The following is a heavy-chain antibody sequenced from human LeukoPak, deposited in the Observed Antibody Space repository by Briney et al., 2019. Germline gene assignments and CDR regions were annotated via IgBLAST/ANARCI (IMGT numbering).Heavy chain of an antibody. V-gene: IGHV4-59*08. D-gene: IGHD5/OR15-5a*01. CDR2: IYYSGSA. Sequence: SETLSLTCTVSGGSISGYYWSWVRQPPGKGLEWIAYIYYSGSANYSPSLNSRVTISVDTSRDQFSLKLTSVTAADTAVYYCARTPVSYWHFDLWGRGTLVTVSS. J-gene: IGHJ2*01. CDR1: GGSISGYY. CDR3: ARTPVSYWHFDL.